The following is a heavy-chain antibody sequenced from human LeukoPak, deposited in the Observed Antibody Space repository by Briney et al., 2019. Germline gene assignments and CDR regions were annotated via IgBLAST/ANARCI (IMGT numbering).Heavy chain of an antibody. J-gene: IGHJ4*02. CDR3: ATFSTVRGLRY. CDR2: FDPEDGET. V-gene: IGHV1-24*01. Sequence: ASVKVSCKVSGYTLTELSMHWVRQAPGKGLEWMGGFDPEDGETIYAQKFQGRVTMTEGTSTDTAYMELSSLRSEDTAVYYCATFSTVRGLRYWGQGTLVTVSS. D-gene: IGHD4-11*01. CDR1: GYTLTELS.